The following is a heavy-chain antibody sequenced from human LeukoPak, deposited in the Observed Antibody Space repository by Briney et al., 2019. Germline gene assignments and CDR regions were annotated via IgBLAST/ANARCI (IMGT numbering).Heavy chain of an antibody. CDR1: GFTFSNYN. CDR3: ARALWSGPVYYGMDV. D-gene: IGHD3-10*01. V-gene: IGHV3-21*01. CDR2: ISTTSSYI. Sequence: PGGSLKLSCAASGFTFSNYNFYWVRQAPGKGLEWVSSISTTSSYIYYADSMKGRFTISRDNAKNSLYLQMNSLRAEDTAVYYCARALWSGPVYYGMDVWGQGTTVTVSS. J-gene: IGHJ6*02.